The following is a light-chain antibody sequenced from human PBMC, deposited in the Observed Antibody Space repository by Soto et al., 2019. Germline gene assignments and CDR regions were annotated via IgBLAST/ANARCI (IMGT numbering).Light chain of an antibody. J-gene: IGKJ3*01. CDR1: QDISDY. CDR3: QHYDTPPTFT. CDR2: DAS. Sequence: DIQMTQSPSSLSASVGDRVTITCQASQDISDYLNWYQHKAGEAPKLLIFDASNLETGVPSRFSGGGSGTEFTFTISSLQPEDVATYYCQHYDTPPTFTFGPGTKVDIK. V-gene: IGKV1-33*01.